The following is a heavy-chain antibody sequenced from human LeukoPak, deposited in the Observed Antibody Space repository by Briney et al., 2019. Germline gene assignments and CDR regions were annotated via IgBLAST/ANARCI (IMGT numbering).Heavy chain of an antibody. Sequence: GGSLRLSCAGPGFMFHDYAIHWVRQAPGKGLEWVSLISGDGGSTFYADSVKGRFTISRDNSKNSLYLQMNSLRRDDTALYYCARESESSGWYDYWGQGTLVTVSS. D-gene: IGHD6-19*01. CDR1: GFMFHDYA. CDR2: ISGDGGST. J-gene: IGHJ4*02. V-gene: IGHV3-43*02. CDR3: ARESESSGWYDY.